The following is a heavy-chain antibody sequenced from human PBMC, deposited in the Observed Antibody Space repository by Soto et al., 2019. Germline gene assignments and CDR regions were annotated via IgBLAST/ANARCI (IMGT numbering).Heavy chain of an antibody. CDR3: ARHPSGGSCYCPDY. V-gene: IGHV4-39*01. Sequence: QLQLQESGPGLVKPSETLSLTCTVSGGSISSSSYYWGWIRQPPGKGLEWIGSIYYSGSTYYNPSLKSRVTISVDTSKNQFSLKLSSVTAADTAVYYCARHPSGGSCYCPDYWGQGTLVTVSS. CDR2: IYYSGST. CDR1: GGSISSSSYY. J-gene: IGHJ4*02. D-gene: IGHD2-15*01.